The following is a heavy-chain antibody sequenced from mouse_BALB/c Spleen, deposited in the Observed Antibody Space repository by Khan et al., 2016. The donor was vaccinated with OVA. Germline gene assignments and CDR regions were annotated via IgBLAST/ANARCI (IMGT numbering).Heavy chain of an antibody. CDR2: IWAGGST. D-gene: IGHD3-1*01. Sequence: QVQLKESGPGLVAPSQSLSITCTVSGFSLTSHGVHWVRQPPGKGLEWLGVIWAGGSTNYNSALMSRLSISKDSSKSQVFLKMNSLQTDDTAIYYWPRHREPDYFDYWGQGTTRTVSS. V-gene: IGHV2-9*02. J-gene: IGHJ2*01. CDR3: PRHREPDYFDY. CDR1: GFSLTSHG.